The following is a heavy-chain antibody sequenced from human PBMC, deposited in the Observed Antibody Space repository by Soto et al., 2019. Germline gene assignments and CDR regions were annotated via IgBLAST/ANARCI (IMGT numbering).Heavy chain of an antibody. CDR2: IYPGDSDT. CDR1: GYSFASYW. J-gene: IGHJ4*02. Sequence: LGESLKISCKGSGYSFASYWIGWVRQMPGKGLEWMGIIYPGDSDTRYSPSFQGQVTISADKSISTAYLQWSSLKASDTAMYYCGIGYYDSNGYYLGYFDYWGQGTLVTVSS. CDR3: GIGYYDSNGYYLGYFDY. V-gene: IGHV5-51*01. D-gene: IGHD3-22*01.